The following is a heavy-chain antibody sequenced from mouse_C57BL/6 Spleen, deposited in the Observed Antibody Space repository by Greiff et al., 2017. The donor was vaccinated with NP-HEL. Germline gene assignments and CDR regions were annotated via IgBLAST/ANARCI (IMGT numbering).Heavy chain of an antibody. CDR3: ARLVPHYYGSSYDAMDY. D-gene: IGHD1-1*01. CDR2: INPNNGGT. J-gene: IGHJ4*01. V-gene: IGHV1-26*01. Sequence: EVQLQQSGPELVKPGASVKISCKASGYTFTDYYMNWVKQSHGKSLEWIGDINPNNGGTSYNQKFKGKATLTVDKSSSTAYMELRSLTSEDSAVYYCARLVPHYYGSSYDAMDYWGQGTSVTVSS. CDR1: GYTFTDYY.